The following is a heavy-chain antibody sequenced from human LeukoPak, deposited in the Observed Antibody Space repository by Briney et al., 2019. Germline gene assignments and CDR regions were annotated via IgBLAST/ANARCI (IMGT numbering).Heavy chain of an antibody. D-gene: IGHD3-22*01. V-gene: IGHV4-39*01. CDR2: VYFGGST. Sequence: PSETLSLTCTVSGGSISTSSYYWGWIRQPPGKGLEWIARVYFGGSTYYNPALKSRVTISVDTSKNQFSLKLSSVTAADTAIYYCARDTSGYYSFDYWGQGTLLTVSS. CDR3: ARDTSGYYSFDY. CDR1: GGSISTSSYY. J-gene: IGHJ4*02.